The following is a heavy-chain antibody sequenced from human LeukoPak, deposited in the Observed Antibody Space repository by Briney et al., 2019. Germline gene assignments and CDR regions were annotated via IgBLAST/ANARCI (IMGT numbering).Heavy chain of an antibody. Sequence: GGSLRLSCAASGFTVSSNSMSWVRQPPGMGLVWVSRINERGTDSMYAESVKGRFTISRDNAKNTVYLQMNSLRAEDTAVYYCVRDETLWTLDWWGQGTLVSVSS. CDR2: INERGTDS. CDR1: GFTVSSNS. J-gene: IGHJ4*02. D-gene: IGHD3/OR15-3a*01. CDR3: VRDETLWTLDW. V-gene: IGHV3-74*03.